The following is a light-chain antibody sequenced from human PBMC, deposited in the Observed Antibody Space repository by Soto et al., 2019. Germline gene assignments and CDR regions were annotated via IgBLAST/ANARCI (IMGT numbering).Light chain of an antibody. V-gene: IGLV2-14*01. Sequence: QSALTQPASVSGSPGQSITISCTGTSNDVGGYAYVSWYQQYPGKAPKLVISEVSNRPSGVSHRFSGSKSGNTASLIISGLQAEDEADYYCASYTNSITYVFGSGTKLTVL. J-gene: IGLJ1*01. CDR2: EVS. CDR1: SNDVGGYAY. CDR3: ASYTNSITYV.